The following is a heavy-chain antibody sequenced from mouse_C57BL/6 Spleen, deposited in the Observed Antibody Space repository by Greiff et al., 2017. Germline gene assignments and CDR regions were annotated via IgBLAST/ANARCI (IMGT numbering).Heavy chain of an antibody. D-gene: IGHD1-1*01. CDR1: GFTFSDYG. Sequence: EVQGVESGGGLVKPGGSLKLSCAASGFTFSDYGMHWVRQAPEKGLEWVAYISSGSSTSYYADTVKGRFTIYRDNDKNTLFLQMTSLRSEDTAMYYCARDYYGSSLYWYFDVWGTGTTVTVSS. CDR3: ARDYYGSSLYWYFDV. CDR2: ISSGSSTS. V-gene: IGHV5-17*01. J-gene: IGHJ1*03.